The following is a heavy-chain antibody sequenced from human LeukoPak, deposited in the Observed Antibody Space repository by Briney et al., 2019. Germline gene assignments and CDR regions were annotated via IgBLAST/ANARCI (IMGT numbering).Heavy chain of an antibody. J-gene: IGHJ4*02. Sequence: SETLSLTCTVAGGSISSSSYYWGWIRQPPGKGLEWIGSIYYSGSTYYSPSLKSRVTMSVDTSTNQFSLKLISVTAADTALYYCARNFYASSGYYLDDFYFDFWGQGTLVTVSS. CDR1: GGSISSSSYY. CDR3: ARNFYASSGYYLDDFYFDF. D-gene: IGHD3-22*01. CDR2: IYYSGST. V-gene: IGHV4-39*07.